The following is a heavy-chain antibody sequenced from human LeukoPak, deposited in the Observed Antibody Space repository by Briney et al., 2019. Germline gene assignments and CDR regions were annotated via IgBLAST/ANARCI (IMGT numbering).Heavy chain of an antibody. J-gene: IGHJ4*02. V-gene: IGHV3-15*01. CDR1: GFSFRNAW. CDR3: TTQGPYDILTGFGYYFDY. D-gene: IGHD3-9*01. CDR2: IKSKTDGGTT. Sequence: GGSLRLSCAASGFSFRNAWMSGVRQAPGKGLEWVGRIKSKTDGGTTDYAAPVKGRFTISRDDSKNTLYLQMNSLKTEDTAVYYCTTQGPYDILTGFGYYFDYWGQGTLVTVSS.